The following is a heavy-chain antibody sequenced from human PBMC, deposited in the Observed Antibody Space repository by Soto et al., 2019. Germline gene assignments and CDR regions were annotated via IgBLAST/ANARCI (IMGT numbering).Heavy chain of an antibody. CDR3: GRVYSSSSGRALDY. J-gene: IGHJ4*02. CDR1: GFTFNNYW. Sequence: EVQLVESGGGLVQPGESLRLSCAASGFTFNNYWMSWVRQAPGKGLQWAANIKQDGRENDYVDSVKGRFTVSRDNAINSLYLHMNSLGAEDTAVYNCGRVYSSSSGRALDYWGRGTLVIVSS. D-gene: IGHD6-6*01. CDR2: IKQDGREN. V-gene: IGHV3-7*01.